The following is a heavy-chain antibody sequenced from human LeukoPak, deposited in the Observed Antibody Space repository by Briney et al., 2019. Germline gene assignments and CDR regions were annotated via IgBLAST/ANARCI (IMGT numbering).Heavy chain of an antibody. CDR3: ARQGAAGKYYYYYMDV. CDR2: IYPDDSNT. D-gene: IGHD6-13*01. J-gene: IGHJ6*03. V-gene: IGHV5-51*01. CDR1: GYNFPIYW. Sequence: GESLKISCQGSGYNFPIYWIGWVRQMPGQGLEWMGIIYPDDSNTIYGPSFQGQVTISADKSINTPYLEWTSLKASDTAIYYFARQGAAGKYYYYYMDVWGKGTTVTVSS.